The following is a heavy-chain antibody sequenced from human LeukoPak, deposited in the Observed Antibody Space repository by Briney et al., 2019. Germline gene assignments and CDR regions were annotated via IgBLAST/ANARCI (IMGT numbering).Heavy chain of an antibody. V-gene: IGHV4-34*01. J-gene: IGHJ4*02. D-gene: IGHD2-15*01. CDR1: GGSFSGYY. Sequence: SETLSFTCAVYGGSFSGYYWSWIRQPPGKGLEWIGEINHSGSTNYNPSLKSRVTISVDTSKNQFSLKLSSVTAADTAVYYCARPQYCSGGSCDYYFDYWGQGTLVTVSS. CDR3: ARPQYCSGGSCDYYFDY. CDR2: INHSGST.